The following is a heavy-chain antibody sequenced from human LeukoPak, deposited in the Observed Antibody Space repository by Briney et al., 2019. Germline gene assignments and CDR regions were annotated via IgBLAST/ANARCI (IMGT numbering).Heavy chain of an antibody. CDR3: ARVGAAAGPYAFDI. CDR2: ISSSSSYI. CDR1: GFTFSSYS. J-gene: IGHJ3*02. Sequence: GGSLRLSCAASGFTFSSYSMNWVRQAPGKGLEWVSSISSSSSYIYYADSVKGRFTISRDNAKNSLYLQMNSLRAEDTAVYYCARVGAAAGPYAFDIWGQGTMVTVSS. D-gene: IGHD6-13*01. V-gene: IGHV3-21*01.